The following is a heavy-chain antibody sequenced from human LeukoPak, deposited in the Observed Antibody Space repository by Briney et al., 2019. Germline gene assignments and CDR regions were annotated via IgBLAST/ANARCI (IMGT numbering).Heavy chain of an antibody. V-gene: IGHV5-51*01. Sequence: GESLKISCQASGYTFTSYWTGWLRQMPGKGLEWMGIIYPGDSHTTYSPSFQGQVTISADKSISTAYLHWSSLKASDTAMYYCAIRGPDNGLRDWGQGTLVTVSS. D-gene: IGHD5-12*01. J-gene: IGHJ4*02. CDR3: AIRGPDNGLRD. CDR1: GYTFTSYW. CDR2: IYPGDSHT.